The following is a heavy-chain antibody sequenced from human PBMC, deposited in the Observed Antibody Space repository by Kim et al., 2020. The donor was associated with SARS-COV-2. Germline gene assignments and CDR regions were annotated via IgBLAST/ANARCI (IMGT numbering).Heavy chain of an antibody. Sequence: GGSLRLSCAASGYTFSGSAVHWVRQASGKGLEWVGRIGTKANSYATAYGASMKGKFTISRDDSKNTAYLHMISLKTEDTAVYYCTRQGAGGSPDYWGQGTLLTVSS. CDR1: GYTFSGSA. J-gene: IGHJ4*02. D-gene: IGHD1-26*01. CDR2: IGTKANSYAT. V-gene: IGHV3-73*01. CDR3: TRQGAGGSPDY.